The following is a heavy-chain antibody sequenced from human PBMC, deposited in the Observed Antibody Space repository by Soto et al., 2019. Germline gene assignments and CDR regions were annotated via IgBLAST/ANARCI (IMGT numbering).Heavy chain of an antibody. CDR1: GGSMSGLY. CDR2: VYSNGAT. Sequence: QMQVQEAGPGLVKPSETLYITCTVSGGSMSGLYWSWIRQSPLKGLEWIGYVYSNGATNYNPSFTGRVTLSVDTSKNQFSLELTSVTAADTAVYYCARGMDRKIGLFDLWGQGNLITVSA. J-gene: IGHJ5*02. V-gene: IGHV4-59*11. D-gene: IGHD3-16*01. CDR3: ARGMDRKIGLFDL.